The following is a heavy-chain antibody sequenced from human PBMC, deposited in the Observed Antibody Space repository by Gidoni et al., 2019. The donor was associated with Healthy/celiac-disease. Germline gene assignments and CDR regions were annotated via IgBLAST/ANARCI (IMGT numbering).Heavy chain of an antibody. CDR2: INHSGST. J-gene: IGHJ4*02. CDR1: GGSFSGFY. CDR3: AMVARTRAGY. D-gene: IGHD6-6*01. Sequence: QVQLQQWGAGLLKPSETLSLTCAVYGGSFSGFYWSWIRQPPGKGLEWIGEINHSGSTNYNPSLKSRVTISVDTTKNQFSLKLSSVTAADTAVYYCAMVARTRAGYWGQGTLVTVSS. V-gene: IGHV4-34*01.